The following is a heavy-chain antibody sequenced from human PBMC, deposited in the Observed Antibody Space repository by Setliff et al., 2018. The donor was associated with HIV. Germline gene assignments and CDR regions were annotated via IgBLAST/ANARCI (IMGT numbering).Heavy chain of an antibody. Sequence: GGSLRLSCLTSGFTFGDYALSWFRHAPGKGLEWVAFIRSKVYGGTTEYAASVKGRFAILRDDSTSIAYLQMNSLKTEDTGVYYCSRSLGSYFDSAGYLRYFDYWGQGTQVTVSS. V-gene: IGHV3-49*03. CDR1: GFTFGDYA. CDR3: SRSLGSYFDSAGYLRYFDY. CDR2: IRSKVYGGTT. J-gene: IGHJ4*02. D-gene: IGHD3-10*01.